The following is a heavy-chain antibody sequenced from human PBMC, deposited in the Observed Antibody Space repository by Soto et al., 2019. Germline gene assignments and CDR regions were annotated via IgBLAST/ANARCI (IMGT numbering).Heavy chain of an antibody. Sequence: QVQLVESGGGVVQPGRSLRLSCAASGFTFSSYGMHWVRQAPGKGLEWVAVIWYDGSNKYYADSVKGRFTISRDNSKTTLYLQMNSLRAEDTAVYYCARDGPMVRGVIIEYYFDYWGQGTLVTVSS. CDR1: GFTFSSYG. CDR2: IWYDGSNK. D-gene: IGHD3-10*01. V-gene: IGHV3-33*01. CDR3: ARDGPMVRGVIIEYYFDY. J-gene: IGHJ4*02.